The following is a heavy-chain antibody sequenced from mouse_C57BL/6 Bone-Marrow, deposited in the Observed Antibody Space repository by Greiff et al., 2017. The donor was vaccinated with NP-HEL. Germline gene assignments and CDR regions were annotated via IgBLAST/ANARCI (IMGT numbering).Heavy chain of an antibody. CDR1: GFTFSSYA. CDR3: AREAIYDGYYAMDY. D-gene: IGHD2-3*01. CDR2: ISDGGSYT. Sequence: EVKLVESGGGLVKPGGSLKLSCAASGFTFSSYAMSWVRQTPEKRLEWVATISDGGSYTYYPDNVKGRFTISRDNAKNNLYLQMSHLKSEDTAMYYCAREAIYDGYYAMDYWGQGTSVTVSS. V-gene: IGHV5-4*01. J-gene: IGHJ4*01.